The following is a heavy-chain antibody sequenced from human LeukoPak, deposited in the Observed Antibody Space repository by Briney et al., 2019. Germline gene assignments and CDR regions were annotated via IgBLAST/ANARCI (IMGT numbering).Heavy chain of an antibody. Sequence: SGGSLRLSCAASGFTFSSYSMNWVRQAPGKGLEWVSSIRSSSSYIYYADSVKGRFTISRDNAKNSLYLQMNSLRAEDTAVYYCARHRDYWGQGTLVTVSS. J-gene: IGHJ4*02. CDR1: GFTFSSYS. CDR2: IRSSSSYI. CDR3: ARHRDY. V-gene: IGHV3-21*01.